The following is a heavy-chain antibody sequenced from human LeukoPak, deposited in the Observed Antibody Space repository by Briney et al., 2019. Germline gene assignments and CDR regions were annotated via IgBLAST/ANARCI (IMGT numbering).Heavy chain of an antibody. Sequence: PSQTLSLTCTVSGGSISSGGYYWSWIRQHPGKGLEWIGYINCSGSTYYNPSLKSRVIMSVDTSKNQFSLKLNSVTAADTAVYYCARGYCAGTSCYRYAFHVWGQGTMVTVSS. V-gene: IGHV4-31*03. CDR1: GGSISSGGYY. D-gene: IGHD2-2*01. J-gene: IGHJ3*01. CDR3: ARGYCAGTSCYRYAFHV. CDR2: INCSGST.